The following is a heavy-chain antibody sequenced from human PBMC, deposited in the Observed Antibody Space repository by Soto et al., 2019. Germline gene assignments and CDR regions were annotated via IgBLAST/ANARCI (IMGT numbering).Heavy chain of an antibody. CDR2: IWSDGGGK. V-gene: IGHV3-33*01. D-gene: IGHD1-1*01. Sequence: QVQLMESGGGVVQPDKSLRLSCAASEFTFSNYGMHWVRQAPGKGLEWVAVIWSDGGGKYYAASVKGRFSISRDNSKNTLYLQMNSLGADDTAVYYCARDRTGNHYMDVWGKGTAVTVSS. CDR1: EFTFSNYG. J-gene: IGHJ6*03. CDR3: ARDRTGNHYMDV.